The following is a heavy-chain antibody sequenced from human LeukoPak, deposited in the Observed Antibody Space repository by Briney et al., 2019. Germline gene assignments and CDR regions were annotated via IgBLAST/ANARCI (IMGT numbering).Heavy chain of an antibody. V-gene: IGHV4-59*08. CDR3: ARRGGHGGSFDY. J-gene: IGHJ4*02. D-gene: IGHD4-23*01. CDR2: IYYSGSGST. CDR1: GGSISGYY. Sequence: SQTLSLTCTVSGGSISGYYWSWIRQPPGKGLEWIGYIYYSGSGSTNYNPSLKSRVTISVDTSKNQFSLKLSSVTAADTAVYYCARRGGHGGSFDYWGQGTLVTVSS.